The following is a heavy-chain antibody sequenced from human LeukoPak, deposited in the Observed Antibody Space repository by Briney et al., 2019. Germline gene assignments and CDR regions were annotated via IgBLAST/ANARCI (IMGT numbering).Heavy chain of an antibody. Sequence: ASVKVSCKASGYTFTSYYMHWVRQAPGQGLEWMGIINPSGGSTSYAQKFQGRVTMTRDTSTSTVYMELSSLRSEDTAVYYCAILSYYDSRDNWFDPWGQGTLVTVSS. J-gene: IGHJ5*02. CDR2: INPSGGST. CDR3: AILSYYDSRDNWFDP. V-gene: IGHV1-46*01. D-gene: IGHD3-22*01. CDR1: GYTFTSYY.